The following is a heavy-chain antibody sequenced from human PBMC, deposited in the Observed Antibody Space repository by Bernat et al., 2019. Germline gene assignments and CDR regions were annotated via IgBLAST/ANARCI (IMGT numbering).Heavy chain of an antibody. CDR3: ARDQVPAAIPDYYYYGMDV. CDR2: IYYTGST. Sequence: QVQLQESGPGLVKPSETLSLTCTVSGGSMSSYYWSWIRQPPGKGLEWIGFIYYTGSTNYNPSLKSRVTISVDTSKNQFSLKLSSVTAADTAVYYCARDQVPAAIPDYYYYGMDVWGQGTTVTVSS. CDR1: GGSMSSYY. D-gene: IGHD2-2*02. V-gene: IGHV4-4*08. J-gene: IGHJ6*02.